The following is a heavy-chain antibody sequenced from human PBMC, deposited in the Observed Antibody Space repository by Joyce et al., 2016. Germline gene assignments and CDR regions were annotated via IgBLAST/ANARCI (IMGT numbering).Heavy chain of an antibody. CDR3: ASRVTSNAFDL. V-gene: IGHV5-51*01. D-gene: IGHD4-23*01. Sequence: EVQLVQSGAEVTKPGESLKISCKGAGYRFRNSWIGWVRQMPGKGLEWMGNIYLVDTDTRYRPSFQSQVTISADKSINTADLQWSSLKASDTAMYYCASRVTSNAFDLWGQGTMVTVSS. CDR1: GYRFRNSW. J-gene: IGHJ3*01. CDR2: IYLVDTDT.